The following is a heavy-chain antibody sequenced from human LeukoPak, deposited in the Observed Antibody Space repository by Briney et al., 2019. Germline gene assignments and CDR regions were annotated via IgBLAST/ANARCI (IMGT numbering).Heavy chain of an antibody. CDR3: ARGVYDYVWGSYRQALCDY. J-gene: IGHJ4*02. CDR1: GYSISSGYY. D-gene: IGHD3-16*02. V-gene: IGHV4-38-2*02. CDR2: IYHSGST. Sequence: SETLSLTCTVSGYSISSGYYWGWIRQPPGKGLEWIGSIYHSGSTYYNPSLKSRVTISVDTSKNQFSLKLSSVTAADTAVYYCARGVYDYVWGSYRQALCDYWGQGTLVTVSS.